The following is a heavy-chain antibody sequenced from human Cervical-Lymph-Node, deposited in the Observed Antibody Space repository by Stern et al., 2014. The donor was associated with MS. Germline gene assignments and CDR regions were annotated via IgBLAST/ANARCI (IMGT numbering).Heavy chain of an antibody. J-gene: IGHJ4*02. CDR3: ARGSDWYPLDY. Sequence: QVQLVESGGGVVQPGRSLRLSCSPSGFAFSTYGMHWVDQPPVKGLEWVALISFDGAKTYYADSVKGRFTISRDNPKNTLYLQMKSLRGEDTAVYYCARGSDWYPLDYWGQGTLVTVSS. CDR1: GFAFSTYG. D-gene: IGHD6-19*01. CDR2: ISFDGAKT. V-gene: IGHV3-30*03.